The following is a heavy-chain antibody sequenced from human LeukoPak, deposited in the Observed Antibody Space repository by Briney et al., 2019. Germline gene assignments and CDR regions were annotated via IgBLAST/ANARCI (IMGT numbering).Heavy chain of an antibody. CDR3: VRVVDITTSAGGY. V-gene: IGHV4-34*01. D-gene: IGHD3-22*01. CDR2: INHSRST. J-gene: IGHJ4*02. CDR1: FSXYY. Sequence: FSXYYWXWIRQXXGXXLXWIGEINHSRSTNYTPSLKSRVTISVPTSKNQFSLKLSSVTAADTAVYYCVRVVDITTSAGGYWGQGTLVTVSS.